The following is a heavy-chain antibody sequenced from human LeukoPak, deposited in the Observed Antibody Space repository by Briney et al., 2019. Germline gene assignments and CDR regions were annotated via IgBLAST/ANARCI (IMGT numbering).Heavy chain of an antibody. Sequence: PGGSLRLSCAASGFTFSSFWMSWIRQAPGKGLEWVAHMKQDGSEEYYMDSVKGRFTISRDNSKNTLYLQMNSLRAEDTAVYYCARADYGDYKGRWFFDYWGQGTLVTVTS. CDR2: MKQDGSEE. CDR3: ARADYGDYKGRWFFDY. J-gene: IGHJ4*02. CDR1: GFTFSSFW. V-gene: IGHV3-7*03. D-gene: IGHD4-17*01.